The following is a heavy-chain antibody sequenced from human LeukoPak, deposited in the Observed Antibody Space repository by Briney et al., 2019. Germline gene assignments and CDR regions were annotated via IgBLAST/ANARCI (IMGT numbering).Heavy chain of an antibody. CDR2: ISSSSTYI. V-gene: IGHV3-21*01. J-gene: IGHJ2*01. CDR1: GFTFSSYS. CDR3: AREYMVRGGRDWYFDL. D-gene: IGHD3-10*01. Sequence: GGSLRLSCAASGFTFSSYSMNWVRQAPGKGLEWVSSISSSSTYIYYADSVKGRFTISRDNAKNSLYLQMNSLRAEDTAVYYWAREYMVRGGRDWYFDLWGRGTLVTVSS.